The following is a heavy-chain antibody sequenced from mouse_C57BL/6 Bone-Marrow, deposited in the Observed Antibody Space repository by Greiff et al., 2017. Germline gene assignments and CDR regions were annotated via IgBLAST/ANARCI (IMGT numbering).Heavy chain of an antibody. CDR3: ARRGYYDYSYAMDY. V-gene: IGHV5-12*01. CDR2: ISNGGGST. D-gene: IGHD2-4*01. CDR1: GFTFSDYY. J-gene: IGHJ4*01. Sequence: EVQLQESGGGLVQPGGSLKLSCAASGFTFSDYYMYWVRQTPEKRLEWVAYISNGGGSTYYPDTVKGRFTISRDNAKNTLYLQMSRLKSEDTAMYYCARRGYYDYSYAMDYWGQGTSVTVPS.